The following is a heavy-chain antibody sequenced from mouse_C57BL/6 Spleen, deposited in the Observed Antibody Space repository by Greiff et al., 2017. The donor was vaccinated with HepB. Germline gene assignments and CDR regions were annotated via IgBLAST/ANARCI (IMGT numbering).Heavy chain of an antibody. D-gene: IGHD3-1*01. Sequence: QVQLQQPGAELVKPGASVKLSCKASGYTFTSYWMQWVKQRPGQGLEWIGEIDPSDSYTNYNQKFKGKATLTVDTSSSTAYMQLSSLTSEDSAVYYCARILRATDYWGQGTTLTVSS. CDR3: ARILRATDY. J-gene: IGHJ2*01. CDR1: GYTFTSYW. CDR2: IDPSDSYT. V-gene: IGHV1-50*01.